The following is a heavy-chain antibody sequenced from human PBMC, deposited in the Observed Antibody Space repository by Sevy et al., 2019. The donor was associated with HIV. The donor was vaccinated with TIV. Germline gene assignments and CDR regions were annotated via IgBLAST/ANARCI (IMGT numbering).Heavy chain of an antibody. V-gene: IGHV3-30*04. CDR1: GINFRNSI. D-gene: IGHD1-26*01. Sequence: GGSLRLSCSASGINFRNSIFHWVRQAPGKGLEWVALMSLDGSIQYFGDSGVGRLTISRDDSKNTFYLHVNSLRVEDTAVYYCASEGETSGHAGAFDIWGQGTMVTVSS. CDR2: MSLDGSIQ. J-gene: IGHJ3*02. CDR3: ASEGETSGHAGAFDI.